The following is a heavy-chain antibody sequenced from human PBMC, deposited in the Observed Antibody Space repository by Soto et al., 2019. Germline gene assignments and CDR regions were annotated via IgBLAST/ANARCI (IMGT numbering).Heavy chain of an antibody. CDR2: IYWDDDK. J-gene: IGHJ4*02. Sequence: SGPTLVNPTQTLTLTCTFSGFSLSTSGVGVGWIRQPPGKALEWLALIYWDDDKRYSPSLQSRLTITKDTSKNQVVLTMTNMDPVDTATYYCARSPYYYDRSGYFLGGFDYWGPGTLVTVSS. V-gene: IGHV2-5*02. D-gene: IGHD3-22*01. CDR3: ARSPYYYDRSGYFLGGFDY. CDR1: GFSLSTSGVG.